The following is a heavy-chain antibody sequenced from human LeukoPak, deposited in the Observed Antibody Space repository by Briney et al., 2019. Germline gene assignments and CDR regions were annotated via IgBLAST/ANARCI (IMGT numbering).Heavy chain of an antibody. J-gene: IGHJ4*02. Sequence: GGTLRLSCAASGFTFSSYGMSWVRQAPGRGLEWVSTIIISGSSTYYADSVKGRFTISRDNSKNTLYLQMSSLRAEDTAVYFCATKTAFDYWGQGTLVTVSS. CDR2: IIISGSST. CDR3: ATKTAFDY. D-gene: IGHD5-18*01. V-gene: IGHV3-23*01. CDR1: GFTFSSYG.